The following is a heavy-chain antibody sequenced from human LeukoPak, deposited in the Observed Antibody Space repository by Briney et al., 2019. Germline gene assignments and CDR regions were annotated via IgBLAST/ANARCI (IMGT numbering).Heavy chain of an antibody. CDR3: ARLPVIVGAALEYYYYYMDV. Sequence: SETLSLTCAVYGGTFSGYYWSWIRQPPGKRLEGVGESNDSGGTNYNPSLKSRVTISADKSKNQVSLKLTSVTAADTAVYYCARLPVIVGAALEYYYYYMDVWGQGTTVTVSS. D-gene: IGHD1-26*01. J-gene: IGHJ6*03. CDR1: GGTFSGYY. V-gene: IGHV4-34*01. CDR2: SNDSGGT.